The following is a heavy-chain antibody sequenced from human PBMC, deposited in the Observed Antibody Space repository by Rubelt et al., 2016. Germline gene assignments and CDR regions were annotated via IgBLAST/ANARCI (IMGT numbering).Heavy chain of an antibody. CDR3: ARRLQPWPVDY. Sequence: EVQLVQSGAEVKKPGESLKISCKGSGYSFTSYWIGWVRQMPGKGLAWMGIIYPGDSATRYSPSFQCQVTIPADNSISTADLRWASLKASDTAMYYCARRLQPWPVDYWGPGTLVTVSS. D-gene: IGHD5-24*01. V-gene: IGHV5-51*01. CDR2: IYPGDSAT. CDR1: GYSFTSYW. J-gene: IGHJ4*02.